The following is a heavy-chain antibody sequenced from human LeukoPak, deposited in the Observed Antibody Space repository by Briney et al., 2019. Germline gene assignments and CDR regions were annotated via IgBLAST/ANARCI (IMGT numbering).Heavy chain of an antibody. J-gene: IGHJ4*02. Sequence: GASVKVSCKASGDTFSACPMLWVGRHPGLGLEWMGWINTADGTTKYSQKFEGRVTITRDSSATTAYMELSSLRAEDTSVYYCARNMDDSGTPGYWGQGTLVTVSS. V-gene: IGHV1-3*04. CDR3: ARNMDDSGTPGY. D-gene: IGHD3-10*01. CDR1: GDTFSACP. CDR2: INTADGTT.